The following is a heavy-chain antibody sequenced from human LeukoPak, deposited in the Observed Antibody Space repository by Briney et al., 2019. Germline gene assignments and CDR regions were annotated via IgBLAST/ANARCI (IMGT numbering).Heavy chain of an antibody. CDR1: GYTFTSYY. Sequence: ASGKLCCSAAGYTFTSYYMDWVRQAPAQGLEGMGIINPSGGSTSYAQNSHGRVTMTRDTSTSTVYMELSGLSSEDTAVYYCPRQQWPGFDWFDPWGQGTLVTVSS. J-gene: IGHJ5*02. D-gene: IGHD6-19*01. CDR3: PRQQWPGFDWFDP. CDR2: INPSGGST. V-gene: IGHV1-46*01.